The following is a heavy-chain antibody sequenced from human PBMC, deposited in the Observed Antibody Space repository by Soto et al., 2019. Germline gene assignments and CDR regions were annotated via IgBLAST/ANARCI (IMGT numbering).Heavy chain of an antibody. CDR1: GFTFPNSA. D-gene: IGHD2-15*01. CDR2: IVVGSGNT. J-gene: IGHJ3*02. V-gene: IGHV1-58*01. CDR3: AAKLHSGGSCCSFDI. Sequence: SVKVSCKTSGFTFPNSALQWIPQSRGQRLEWMGWIVVGSGNTKHGQKFRERVSRSTEMSTSTGHMEVSSLTSENTAVYYCAAKLHSGGSCCSFDIWG.